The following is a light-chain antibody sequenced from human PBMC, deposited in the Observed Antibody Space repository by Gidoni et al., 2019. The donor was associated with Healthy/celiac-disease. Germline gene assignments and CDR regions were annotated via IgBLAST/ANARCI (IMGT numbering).Light chain of an antibody. CDR2: FGS. CDR1: QSLMHSNGYNY. V-gene: IGKV2-28*01. J-gene: IGKJ4*01. Sequence: DIVMSHSPLSLPVTPGEPASIFCKYRQSLMHSNGYNYLDWYLQKPGQSPQLLIYFGSNRASGVPDRFSGSGSGTDFTLKISRVEAEDVGVYDCMQDRRTPRTFXGXTKVEIK. CDR3: MQDRRTPRT.